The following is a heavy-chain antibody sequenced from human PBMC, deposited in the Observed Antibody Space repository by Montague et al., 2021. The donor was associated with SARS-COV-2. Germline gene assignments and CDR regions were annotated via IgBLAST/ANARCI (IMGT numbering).Heavy chain of an antibody. D-gene: IGHD3-9*01. J-gene: IGHJ6*02. CDR1: GGSISSSSYY. V-gene: IGHV4-39*01. CDR3: ARQVTGRYFDWILYGMDV. CDR2: IYYSGST. Sequence: SETLSLTCTVSGGSISSSSYYWGWIRQPPRKGLEWIGSIYYSGSTYYNPSLKSRVTMSVDTSKNQFSLKLSSVTAADTAVYYRARQVTGRYFDWILYGMDVWGQGTTVTVSS.